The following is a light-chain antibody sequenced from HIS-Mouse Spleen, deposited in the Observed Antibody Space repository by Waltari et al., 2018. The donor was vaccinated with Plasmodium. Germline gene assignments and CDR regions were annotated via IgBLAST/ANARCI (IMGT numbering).Light chain of an antibody. CDR1: QSVSSN. J-gene: IGKJ3*01. Sequence: EIVMTQSPATLSVSPGERATLSCRASQSVSSNLAWYQQKPGQAPRLLIYGASTRATGIPDRFSGSGSGTEFTLTISSLQSEDVAVYYCQQYNNWSFTFGPGTKVDIK. CDR2: GAS. CDR3: QQYNNWSFT. V-gene: IGKV3-15*01.